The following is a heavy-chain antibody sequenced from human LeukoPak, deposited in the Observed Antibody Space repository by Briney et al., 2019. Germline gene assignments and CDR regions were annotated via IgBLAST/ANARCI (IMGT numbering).Heavy chain of an antibody. D-gene: IGHD1-26*01. CDR2: ISSSGSTI. CDR1: GFTFNTYW. CDR3: ARGGSYLSAFDI. Sequence: SGGSLRLSCAASGFTFNTYWMSWVRQAPGKGLEWVSYISSSGSTIYYADSVKGRFTISRDNAKDSLYLQMNSLRAEDTAVYYCARGGSYLSAFDIWGQGTMVTVSS. J-gene: IGHJ3*02. V-gene: IGHV3-48*04.